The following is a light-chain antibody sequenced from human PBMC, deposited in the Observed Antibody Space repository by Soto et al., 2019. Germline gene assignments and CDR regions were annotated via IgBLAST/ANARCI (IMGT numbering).Light chain of an antibody. CDR1: QSVSSY. CDR2: DVS. V-gene: IGKV3-11*01. Sequence: EIVLTQSPATLSLSPGERATLSCRASQSVSSYLGWYQQKPGQAPRLLIYDVSDRATGIPARFSGSGSGTDFTLTISSLEPEDFAVYCCQQRSNWPITFGQGTRLEIK. J-gene: IGKJ5*01. CDR3: QQRSNWPIT.